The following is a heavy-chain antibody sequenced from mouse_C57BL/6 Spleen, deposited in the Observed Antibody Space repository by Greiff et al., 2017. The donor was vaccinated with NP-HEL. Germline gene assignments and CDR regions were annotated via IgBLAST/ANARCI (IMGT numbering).Heavy chain of an antibody. CDR1: GFTFSSYA. J-gene: IGHJ2*01. CDR2: ISDGGSYT. Sequence: EVKLVESGGGLVKPGGSLKLSCAASGFTFSSYAMSWVRQTPEKRLEWVATISDGGSYTYYPDNVKGRFTISRDNAKNNLYLQMSHLKSEDTSMYYCSRALYYDGSVYFDYWGQGTTLTVSS. CDR3: SRALYYDGSVYFDY. V-gene: IGHV5-4*03. D-gene: IGHD1-1*01.